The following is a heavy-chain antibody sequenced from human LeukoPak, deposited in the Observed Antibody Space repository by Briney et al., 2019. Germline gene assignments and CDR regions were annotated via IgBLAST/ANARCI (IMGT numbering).Heavy chain of an antibody. Sequence: PSDPLSLTCTVSGGSISYYYWSWIRHPPGKGLEWIGYDSYTGSTNYRPPLKSRVTISVDTSKNQFSLKMSSVTAADTAVYYCAGQMTTVTTGAWFDPWGQGTLVTVSS. V-gene: IGHV4-59*08. CDR1: GGSISYYY. CDR2: DSYTGST. CDR3: AGQMTTVTTGAWFDP. J-gene: IGHJ5*02. D-gene: IGHD4-17*01.